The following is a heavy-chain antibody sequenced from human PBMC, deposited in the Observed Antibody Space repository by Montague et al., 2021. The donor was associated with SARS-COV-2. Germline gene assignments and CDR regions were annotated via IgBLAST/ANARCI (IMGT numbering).Heavy chain of an antibody. D-gene: IGHD3-3*01. J-gene: IGHJ4*02. CDR2: VRYPGTA. V-gene: IGHV4-34*01. CDR1: TDAFNGYS. Sequence: SETLSLTCTGYTDAFNGYSRAWIRQAPGKGLEWIGDVRYPGTAKYNPSLKSRVTISLNTYRKQVSLRLTSVTATDTATYYCARGVYTRVICVVSPGYYFCYGGQGNMV. CDR3: ARGVYTRVICVVSPGYYFCY.